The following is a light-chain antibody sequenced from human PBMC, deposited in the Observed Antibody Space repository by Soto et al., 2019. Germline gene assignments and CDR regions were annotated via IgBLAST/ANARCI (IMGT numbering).Light chain of an antibody. CDR2: TGS. CDR3: QQAASFPIT. Sequence: DIQMTQSPCYVSASVWDRVTITCRSSHGIKHWLAWYQQKPWKAPNLLIYTGSSLQSGVPSRFSGSGSGTDFTLTINSLQPEDFATYYCQQAASFPITFGQGTRLEI. CDR1: HGIKHW. J-gene: IGKJ5*01. V-gene: IGKV1-12*01.